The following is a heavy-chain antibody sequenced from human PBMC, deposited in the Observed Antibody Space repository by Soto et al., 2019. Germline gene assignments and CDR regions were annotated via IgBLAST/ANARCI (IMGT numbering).Heavy chain of an antibody. CDR2: IWNHGNTA. J-gene: IGHJ5*02. Sequence: GGSLRLSCVASGVTLSYYGVHWVRQSPGKGLEWVALIWNHGNTAYHADSVKGRFTVSRDNSRNTVYLQMNSLRAEDTAVYYCARLPYSNLRGGLDPWGRGTLVTGSS. CDR3: ARLPYSNLRGGLDP. D-gene: IGHD6-13*01. V-gene: IGHV3-33*01. CDR1: GVTLSYYG.